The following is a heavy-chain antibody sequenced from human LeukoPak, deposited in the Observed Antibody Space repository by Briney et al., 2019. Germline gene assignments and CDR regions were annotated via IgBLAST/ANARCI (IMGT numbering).Heavy chain of an antibody. D-gene: IGHD3-10*01. CDR2: ISWNSGRI. V-gene: IGHV3-9*01. Sequence: PGGSLRLSCAASGFTFDDYAMHWGREAPGEGLEWVSGISWNSGRIGHAASVKGRITISRDNDKNSLYLQMNSLRAEDSALYYCARDKRESDAFDIWGQGTMVTVSS. J-gene: IGHJ3*02. CDR3: ARDKRESDAFDI. CDR1: GFTFDDYA.